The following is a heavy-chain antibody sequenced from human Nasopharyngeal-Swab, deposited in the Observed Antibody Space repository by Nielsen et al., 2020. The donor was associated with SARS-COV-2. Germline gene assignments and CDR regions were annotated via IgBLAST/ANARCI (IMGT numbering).Heavy chain of an antibody. CDR2: INHSGST. J-gene: IGHJ6*02. V-gene: IGHV4-34*01. Sequence: SETLSLTCAVYGGSFSGYYWSWIRQPPGKGLEWIGEINHSGSTNYNPSLKSRVTISVDTSKNQFSLNLRSVTAADTAVYYCARQGKGSYYVMDVWGQGTTVTVSS. CDR1: GGSFSGYY. CDR3: ARQGKGSYYVMDV.